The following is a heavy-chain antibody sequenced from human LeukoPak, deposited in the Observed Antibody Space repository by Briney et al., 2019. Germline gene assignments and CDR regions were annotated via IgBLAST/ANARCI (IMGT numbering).Heavy chain of an antibody. Sequence: GGSLRLSCAASGLTFSNAWMSWVRQAPGKGLEWVGRIKSKTDGGTTDYAAPVKGRFTISRDDSKNTLYLQMNSLKTEDTAVYYCTTWGYYGSGSYSDYWGQGTLVTVSS. CDR2: IKSKTDGGTT. CDR1: GLTFSNAW. CDR3: TTWGYYGSGSYSDY. J-gene: IGHJ4*02. V-gene: IGHV3-15*01. D-gene: IGHD3-10*01.